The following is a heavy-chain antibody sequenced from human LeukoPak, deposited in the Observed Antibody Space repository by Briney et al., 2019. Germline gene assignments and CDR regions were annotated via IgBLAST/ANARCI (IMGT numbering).Heavy chain of an antibody. CDR2: ISGSGGST. CDR1: GFTFSSYA. Sequence: GGSLRLSCAASGFTFSSYAMSWVRQAPGKGLEWASAISGSGGSTYYADSVKGRFTISRDNSKNTLYLQMNSLRAEDTAVYYCAIDLRYSSSWLEIDYWGQGTLVTVSS. J-gene: IGHJ4*02. V-gene: IGHV3-23*01. CDR3: AIDLRYSSSWLEIDY. D-gene: IGHD6-13*01.